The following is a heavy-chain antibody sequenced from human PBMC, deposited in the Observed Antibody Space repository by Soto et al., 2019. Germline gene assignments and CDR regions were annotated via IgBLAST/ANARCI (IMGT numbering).Heavy chain of an antibody. CDR1: GGTFSSYA. V-gene: IGHV1-69*13. J-gene: IGHJ4*02. CDR3: ARAVRFEMATMAPFDY. D-gene: IGHD5-12*01. CDR2: IIPIVGTA. Sequence: ASLKVSCKASGGTFSSYAISWVRQAPGQGLEWMGGIIPIVGTANYAQKCQGRVTITADESTSTAYMELSSLRSEDTAVYYCARAVRFEMATMAPFDYWGQGTLVTVSS.